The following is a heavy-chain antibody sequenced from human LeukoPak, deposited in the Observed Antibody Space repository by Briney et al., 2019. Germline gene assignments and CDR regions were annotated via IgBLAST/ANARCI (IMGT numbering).Heavy chain of an antibody. V-gene: IGHV3-21*01. Sequence: PGGSLRLSCAASGFTFSSYSMNWVRQAPGKGLEWVSSISSSSSYIYYADSVKGRLTISRDNAKNSLYLQMNSLRAKDAAVYYCARLWAGFLAYGAQEPLATVP. CDR3: ARLWAGFLAY. CDR1: GFTFSSYS. J-gene: IGHJ4*02. CDR2: ISSSSSYI. D-gene: IGHD3-3*01.